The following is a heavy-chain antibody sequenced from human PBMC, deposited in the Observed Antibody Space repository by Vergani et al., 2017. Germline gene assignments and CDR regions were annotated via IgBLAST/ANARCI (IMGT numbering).Heavy chain of an antibody. J-gene: IGHJ4*02. CDR1: NFFISSNAYY. V-gene: IGHV4-38-2*02. CDR2: LHHNGAT. Sequence: QVQLKESGPGLVKPSETLSLTCTVSNFFISSNAYYWGWIRQAPGRGLEWIGSLHHNGATSYNPSLRSRVTMSVDTSKNQFSLSLNSVTAADTAVYYCAGDERQPWSNSWARFEYWGVGSPVADSS. D-gene: IGHD6-13*01. CDR3: AGDERQPWSNSWARFEY.